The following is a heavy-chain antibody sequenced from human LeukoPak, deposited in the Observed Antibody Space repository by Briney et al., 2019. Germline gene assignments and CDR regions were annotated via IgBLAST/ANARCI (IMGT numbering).Heavy chain of an antibody. CDR3: ARDRYYDSSGYYDN. CDR2: ISAYNGNT. CDR1: GYTFTSYG. J-gene: IGHJ4*02. D-gene: IGHD3-22*01. V-gene: IGHV1-18*01. Sequence: ASVKVSCKASGYTFTSYGIIWVRQAPGQGLEWMGWISAYNGNTNYAQKLQGRVTMTTDTSTSTAYMELRSLRSDDTAVYYCARDRYYDSSGYYDNWGQGTLVTVSS.